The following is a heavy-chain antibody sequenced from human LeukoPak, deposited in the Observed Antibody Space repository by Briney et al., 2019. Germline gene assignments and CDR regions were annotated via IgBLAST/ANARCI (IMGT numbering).Heavy chain of an antibody. CDR1: GGSFSGYY. CDR3: ARGPTYYYDSSGYYRYYYYYYCMDV. CDR2: INHSGST. V-gene: IGHV4-34*01. Sequence: SETLSLTCAVYGGSFSGYYWSWIRQPPGKGLEWIGEINHSGSTNYNPSLKSRVTISVDTSKNQFSLKLSSVTAADTAVYYCARGPTYYYDSSGYYRYYYYYYCMDVWGKGTTVTVSS. J-gene: IGHJ6*03. D-gene: IGHD3-22*01.